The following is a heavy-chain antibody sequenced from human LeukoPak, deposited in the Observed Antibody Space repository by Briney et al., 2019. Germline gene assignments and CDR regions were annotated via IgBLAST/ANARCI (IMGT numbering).Heavy chain of an antibody. Sequence: ASVKVSCKASGYTFTTYNINWVRQAPGQGLEWMGWISGYNGNTNYAQKLQGRVTMATDTSTSTAYMELRSLKSDDTAVYYCARVGWSDGSGSSYYYYYMDVWGKGTTVTISS. D-gene: IGHD3-10*01. CDR3: ARVGWSDGSGSSYYYYYMDV. V-gene: IGHV1-18*01. CDR1: GYTFTTYN. J-gene: IGHJ6*03. CDR2: ISGYNGNT.